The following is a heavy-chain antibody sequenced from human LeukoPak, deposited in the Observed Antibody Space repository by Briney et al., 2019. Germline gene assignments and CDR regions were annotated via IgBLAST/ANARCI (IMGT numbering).Heavy chain of an antibody. CDR1: GYTFTGYY. D-gene: IGHD3-22*01. CDR3: ARGASRGGYNTDY. V-gene: IGHV1-2*02. J-gene: IGHJ4*02. Sequence: ASVKVSCKASGYTFTGYYMHWVRQAPGQGLEWMGWINPNSGGTNYAQKFQGRVTMTRGTSISTAYVELSRLRSDDTAVYYCARGASRGGYNTDYWGQGTLVTVSS. CDR2: INPNSGGT.